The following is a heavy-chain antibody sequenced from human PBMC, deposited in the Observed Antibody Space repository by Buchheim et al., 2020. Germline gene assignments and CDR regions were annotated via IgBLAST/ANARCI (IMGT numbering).Heavy chain of an antibody. CDR1: GGSISSGDYY. J-gene: IGHJ4*02. CDR3: DTLIVGATGVFDY. CDR2: IYYSGRT. V-gene: IGHV4-30-4*01. Sequence: QVQLQESGPGLVKPSQTLSLTCTVSGGSISSGDYYWSWIRPPPGKGLEWIGYIYYSGRTYYNPSLKSRVTISVDTSKNPLSLKLSSVTAADTAVYYCDTLIVGATGVFDYWGQGTL. D-gene: IGHD1-26*01.